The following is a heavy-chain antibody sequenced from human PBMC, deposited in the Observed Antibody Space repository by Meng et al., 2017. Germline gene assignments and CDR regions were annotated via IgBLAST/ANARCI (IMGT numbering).Heavy chain of an antibody. Sequence: ASVKVSCKVSGYTLTELSMHWVRQAPGKGLEWMGGFDPEDGETIYAQKFQGRGTMTEDTSTDTAYMELSSLRSEDTAVYYCATQYSSSWHSRNNWFDPWGQGTLVTVSS. J-gene: IGHJ5*02. CDR1: GYTLTELS. CDR2: FDPEDGET. V-gene: IGHV1-24*01. CDR3: ATQYSSSWHSRNNWFDP. D-gene: IGHD6-13*01.